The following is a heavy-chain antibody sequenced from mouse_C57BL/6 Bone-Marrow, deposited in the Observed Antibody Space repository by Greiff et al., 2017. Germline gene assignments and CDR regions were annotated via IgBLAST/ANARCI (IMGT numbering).Heavy chain of an antibody. D-gene: IGHD2-1*01. CDR2: IYPGSGST. CDR1: GYTFTSYW. J-gene: IGHJ4*01. Sequence: VQLQQSGAELVKPGASVKMSCKASGYTFTSYWITWVKQRPGQGLEWIGDIYPGSGSTNYNEKFKRKATLTVDTSSSTAYMQLSSLTSEDSAVYYCARCNYVYAMDYWGQGTSVTVSS. V-gene: IGHV1-55*01. CDR3: ARCNYVYAMDY.